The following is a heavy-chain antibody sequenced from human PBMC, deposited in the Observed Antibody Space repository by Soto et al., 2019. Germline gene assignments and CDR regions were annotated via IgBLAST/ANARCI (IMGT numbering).Heavy chain of an antibody. D-gene: IGHD5-12*01. CDR1: GYGFTSYW. CDR2: IDPSDSYT. Sequence: EVQLVQSGAEMKKPGESLRISSKGSGYGFTSYWISWVRQMPGKGLEWMGRIDPSDSYTNYSPSFQGHVTISADKSISTAYLQWSSLKASDTAMYYCARHVTRGYSGYEGVEWGQGTLVTVSS. J-gene: IGHJ4*02. CDR3: ARHVTRGYSGYEGVE. V-gene: IGHV5-10-1*01.